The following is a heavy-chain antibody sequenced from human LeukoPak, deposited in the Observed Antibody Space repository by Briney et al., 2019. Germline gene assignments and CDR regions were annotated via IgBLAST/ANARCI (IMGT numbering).Heavy chain of an antibody. Sequence: SETLSLTCAVYGGSFSGYYWSWIRQPPGKGLEWIGEINHSGSTNYNPSLKSRVTISVDTSKNQFSLKLSSVTAADAAVYYCARHPRYGENATAFDSWGQGTLVTVSS. CDR2: INHSGST. CDR1: GGSFSGYY. V-gene: IGHV4-34*01. D-gene: IGHD5-18*01. J-gene: IGHJ4*02. CDR3: ARHPRYGENATAFDS.